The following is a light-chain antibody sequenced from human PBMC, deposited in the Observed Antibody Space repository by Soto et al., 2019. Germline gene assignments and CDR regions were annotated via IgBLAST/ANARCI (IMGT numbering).Light chain of an antibody. CDR1: QSVSSN. V-gene: IGKV3D-15*01. CDR3: QQYDNWPIT. CDR2: DAS. J-gene: IGKJ5*01. Sequence: EIVMTQSPATLPVSPVERATLSCRASQSVSSNLDWYQQKPGQAPRLLIYDASNRATGIPARFSGSGSGTEFTLTISSLRSEDFAVYYCQQYDNWPITFGQGTRLEIK.